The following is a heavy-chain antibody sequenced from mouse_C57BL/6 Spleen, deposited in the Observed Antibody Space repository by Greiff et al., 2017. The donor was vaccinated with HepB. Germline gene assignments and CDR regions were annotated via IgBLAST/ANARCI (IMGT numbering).Heavy chain of an antibody. CDR2: IDPSDSYT. CDR3: ARPFYDYDRGYYFDY. V-gene: IGHV1-59*01. D-gene: IGHD2-4*01. Sequence: VQLQQPGAELVRPGTSVKLSCKASGYTFTSYWMHWVKQSPGQGLEWIGVIDPSDSYTNYNQKFKGKATLTVDTSSSTAYMQLSSLTSEDSAVYYCARPFYDYDRGYYFDYWGQGTTLTVSS. CDR1: GYTFTSYW. J-gene: IGHJ2*01.